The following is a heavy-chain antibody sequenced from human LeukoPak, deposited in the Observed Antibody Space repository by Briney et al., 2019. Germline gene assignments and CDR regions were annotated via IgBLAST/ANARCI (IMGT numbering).Heavy chain of an antibody. CDR2: IYYSGST. Sequence: SETLDLTCTVSGGSIRGYYWSWVRQPPGKGLEWIAYIYYSGSTNYNPSLKSRVTISLDTSKNQFSLKLSSVTAADTAVYYCAVGATHYYMDVWGKGTTVTVSS. J-gene: IGHJ6*03. CDR1: GGSIRGYY. D-gene: IGHD3-16*01. CDR3: AVGATHYYMDV. V-gene: IGHV4-59*08.